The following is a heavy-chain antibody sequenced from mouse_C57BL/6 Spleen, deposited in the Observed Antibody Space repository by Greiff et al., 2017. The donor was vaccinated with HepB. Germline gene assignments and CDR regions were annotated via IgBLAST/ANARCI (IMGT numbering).Heavy chain of an antibody. Sequence: EVQLQQSGPGLVKPSQSLSLTCSVTGYSITSGYYWNWIRQFPGNKLEWMGYISYDGSNNYNPSLKNRISITRDTSKNQFFLKLNSVTTEDTATYYCARAYGYGVYWGQGTTLTVSS. CDR2: ISYDGSN. CDR3: ARAYGYGVY. V-gene: IGHV3-6*01. J-gene: IGHJ2*01. CDR1: GYSITSGYY. D-gene: IGHD2-2*01.